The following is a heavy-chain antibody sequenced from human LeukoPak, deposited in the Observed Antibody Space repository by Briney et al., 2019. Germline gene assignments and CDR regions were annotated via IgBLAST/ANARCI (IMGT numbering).Heavy chain of an antibody. CDR1: GYTFTSYY. Sequence: GASVKVSCKASGYTFTSYYMHWVRQAPGRGLEWMGIINPSGGSTSYAQKFQGRVTMTRDTSTSTVYMELSSLRSEDTAVYYCARERGPNYDFWSGLFDYWGQGTLVTVSS. J-gene: IGHJ4*02. CDR3: ARERGPNYDFWSGLFDY. D-gene: IGHD3-3*01. V-gene: IGHV1-46*01. CDR2: INPSGGST.